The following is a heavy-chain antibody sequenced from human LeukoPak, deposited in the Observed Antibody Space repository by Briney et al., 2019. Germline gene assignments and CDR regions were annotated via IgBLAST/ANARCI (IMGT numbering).Heavy chain of an antibody. CDR3: ARTMDFWSGKNYFDY. CDR1: GGSISSYY. V-gene: IGHV4-59*01. CDR2: IYYSGST. D-gene: IGHD3-3*01. J-gene: IGHJ4*02. Sequence: PSETLSLTCTVSGGSISSYYWSWIRQPPGKGLEWIGYIYYSGSTNYNPSLKSRVTISVDTSKNQFSLKLSSVTAADTAVYYCARTMDFWSGKNYFDYWGQGTLVTVSS.